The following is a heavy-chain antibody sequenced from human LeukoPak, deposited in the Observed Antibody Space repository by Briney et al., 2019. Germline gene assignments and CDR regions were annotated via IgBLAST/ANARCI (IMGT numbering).Heavy chain of an antibody. D-gene: IGHD7-27*01. Sequence: PGGSLRLSCAPSGFPFSSHGMHWVRQAPGKGLEWVAYIRQEGRDTYYADSVKGRFSISRDDSKYTVNLEMNSLRTEDMAVYYCARDFNWGFDYWGQGTLVSVSS. CDR3: ARDFNWGFDY. CDR1: GFPFSSHG. V-gene: IGHV3-30*02. CDR2: IRQEGRDT. J-gene: IGHJ4*02.